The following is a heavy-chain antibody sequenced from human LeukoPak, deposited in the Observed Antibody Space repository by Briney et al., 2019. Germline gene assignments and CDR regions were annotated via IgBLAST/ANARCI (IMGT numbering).Heavy chain of an antibody. Sequence: ASVKVSCKASGYTFTGYYMHWVRQAPGQGLEWMGWINPNSGGTNYAQKFQGRVTMTRDTSISTAYMELSRLRSDDTAVYYCARATPPCDSSVGDAFDIWGQGTMVTVSS. CDR2: INPNSGGT. J-gene: IGHJ3*02. CDR3: ARATPPCDSSVGDAFDI. CDR1: GYTFTGYY. V-gene: IGHV1-2*02. D-gene: IGHD3-22*01.